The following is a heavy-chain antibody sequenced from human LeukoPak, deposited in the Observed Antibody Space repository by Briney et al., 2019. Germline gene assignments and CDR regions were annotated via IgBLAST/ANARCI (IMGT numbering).Heavy chain of an antibody. J-gene: IGHJ4*02. CDR2: IYYSGST. CDR3: ARLTTYGFDY. D-gene: IGHD4-17*01. Sequence: SETLSLTCAVYGGSFSGYYWSWIRQPPGKGLEWIGYIYYSGSTNYNPSLKSRVTISVDTSKNQFSLKLSSVTAADTAVYYCARLTTYGFDYWGQGTLVTVSS. V-gene: IGHV4-59*01. CDR1: GGSFSGYY.